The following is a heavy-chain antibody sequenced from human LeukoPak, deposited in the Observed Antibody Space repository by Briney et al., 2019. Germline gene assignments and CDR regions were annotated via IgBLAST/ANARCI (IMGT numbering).Heavy chain of an antibody. V-gene: IGHV3-48*04. CDR2: ISSSSSPI. D-gene: IGHD2-2*01. Sequence: GGSLRLSCAASGFTFSSYSMNWVRQAPGKGLEWVSYISSSSSPIYYADSVKGRFTISRDNAKNSLYLQMNSLRAEDTAVYYCARSGYCTSTSCLNGRGAFDIWGQGTMVTVSS. CDR1: GFTFSSYS. J-gene: IGHJ3*02. CDR3: ARSGYCTSTSCLNGRGAFDI.